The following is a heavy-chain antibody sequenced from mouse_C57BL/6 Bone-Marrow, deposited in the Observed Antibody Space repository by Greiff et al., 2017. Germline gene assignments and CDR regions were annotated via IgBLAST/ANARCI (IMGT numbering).Heavy chain of an antibody. CDR1: GFTFSSYA. Sequence: EVQGVESGEGLVKPGGSLKLSCAASGFTFSSYAMSWVRQTPEKRLEWVAYISSGGDYIYYADTVKGRFTVSRDKARNTLYLQMSSLKSEDSAMYYCTRWDYYGSRYAMDYWGQGTSVTVSS. D-gene: IGHD1-1*01. J-gene: IGHJ4*01. CDR2: ISSGGDYI. CDR3: TRWDYYGSRYAMDY. V-gene: IGHV5-9-1*02.